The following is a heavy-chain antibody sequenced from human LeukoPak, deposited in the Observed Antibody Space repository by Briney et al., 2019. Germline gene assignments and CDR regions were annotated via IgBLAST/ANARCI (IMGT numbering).Heavy chain of an antibody. CDR1: GFTFSSYW. V-gene: IGHV3-74*01. CDR2: INTDGSST. D-gene: IGHD6-19*01. J-gene: IGHJ6*02. Sequence: GGSLRLSCAASGFTFSSYWMHWVRHAPGKGLVRVSRINTDGSSTSYADSVKGRFTISRDNAKNTLYLQMNSLRAEDTAVYYCANAPPSSGPGDYYYGMDVWGQGTTVTVSS. CDR3: ANAPPSSGPGDYYYGMDV.